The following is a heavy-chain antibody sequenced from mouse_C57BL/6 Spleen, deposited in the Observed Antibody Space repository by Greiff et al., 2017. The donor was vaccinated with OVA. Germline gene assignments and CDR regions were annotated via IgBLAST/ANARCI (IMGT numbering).Heavy chain of an antibody. CDR1: GYTFTDHT. D-gene: IGHD2-2*01. J-gene: IGHJ3*01. CDR3: ALYYGYDWFAY. V-gene: IGHV1-78*01. Sequence: VKLVESDAELVKPGASVKISCKVSGYTFTDHTIHWMKQRPEQGLEWIGYIYPRDGSTKYNEKFKGKATLTADKSSSTAYMQLNSLTSEDSAVYFCALYYGYDWFAYWGQGTLVTVSA. CDR2: IYPRDGST.